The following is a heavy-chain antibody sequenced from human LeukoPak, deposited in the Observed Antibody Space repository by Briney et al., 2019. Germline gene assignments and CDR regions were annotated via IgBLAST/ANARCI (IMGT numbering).Heavy chain of an antibody. CDR2: IHPSGGST. Sequence: ASVKVSCKASGGTFSSYAISWVRQAPGQGLEWMGVIHPSGGSTTYSQKFQGRVTMTRDTSSSTVFMELSSLRSEDTAVYYCATKGGAAYIDYWGQGTLVTVSS. CDR1: GGTFSSYA. V-gene: IGHV1-46*01. J-gene: IGHJ4*02. D-gene: IGHD1-26*01. CDR3: ATKGGAAYIDY.